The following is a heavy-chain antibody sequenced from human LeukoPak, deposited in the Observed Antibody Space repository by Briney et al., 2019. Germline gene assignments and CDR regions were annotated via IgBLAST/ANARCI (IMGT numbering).Heavy chain of an antibody. J-gene: IGHJ6*02. CDR1: GGSISSYY. Sequence: PSETLSLTCTVSGGSISSYYWSWIRQPSGKGLEWIGYIYYSGSTNYNPSLKSRVTISVDTSKNQFSLKLSSVTAADTAVYYCARRLSYYYYGMDVWGQGTTVTVSS. CDR3: ARRLSYYYYGMDV. V-gene: IGHV4-59*08. CDR2: IYYSGST.